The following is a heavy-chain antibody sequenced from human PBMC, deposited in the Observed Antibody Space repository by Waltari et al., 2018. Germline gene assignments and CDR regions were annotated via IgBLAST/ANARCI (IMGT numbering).Heavy chain of an antibody. CDR2: INLGGDT. CDR1: GFNVNNYY. D-gene: IGHD3-10*01. J-gene: IGHJ5*01. CDR3: ARGRGFIIDT. Sequence: EVHLVESGGGLVQPGGSLRLSCAVSGFNVNNYYMHWVRQAPGKGLGWFSVINLGGDTYYGDSVKGRFTISRDNSKNTLDLQVNSLRSDDTAVYFCARGRGFIIDTWGHGTLVTVSS. V-gene: IGHV3-66*02.